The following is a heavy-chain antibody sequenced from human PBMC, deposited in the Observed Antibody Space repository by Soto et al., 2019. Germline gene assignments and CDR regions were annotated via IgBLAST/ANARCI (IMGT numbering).Heavy chain of an antibody. CDR2: ISTAGHNT. D-gene: IGHD3-10*01. J-gene: IGHJ4*02. CDR1: GFTFIDYA. Sequence: EVQLLDSGGGLVQPGGSLRLSCAASGFTFIDYAMSWVRQAPGKGLEWVSTISTAGHNTFSADSVKGRFTISRDNSKNPLYLQMTSLRAEDTAFYFCAKGCSFGGIVDSWGRGPLVTVSS. CDR3: AKGCSFGGIVDS. V-gene: IGHV3-23*01.